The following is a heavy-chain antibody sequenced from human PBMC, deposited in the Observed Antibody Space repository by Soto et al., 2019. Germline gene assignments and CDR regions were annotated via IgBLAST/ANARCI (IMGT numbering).Heavy chain of an antibody. CDR2: MNPNSGNT. Sequence: QVQLVQSGAEVKKPGASVKVSCKASGYTFTSYDINWVRQATGQGLEWMGWMNPNSGNTGYAQKFQGRVTMTRNTSISTAYMELSSLRSEDTAVYYCARVAEGSSWYGNAFDIWGQGTMVTVSS. J-gene: IGHJ3*02. D-gene: IGHD6-13*01. CDR1: GYTFTSYD. V-gene: IGHV1-8*01. CDR3: ARVAEGSSWYGNAFDI.